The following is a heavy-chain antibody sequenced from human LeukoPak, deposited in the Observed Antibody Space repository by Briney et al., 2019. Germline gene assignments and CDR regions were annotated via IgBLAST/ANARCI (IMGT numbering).Heavy chain of an antibody. CDR3: ARRGMTTGDY. J-gene: IGHJ4*02. D-gene: IGHD4-17*01. CDR2: ISAYNGNI. Sequence: GASVEVSCKASGYTITRYGISWVRQAPGQGLEWMGWISAYNGNINYAQKLQGRVTMTTDTSTSTAYMELRSLRSDDTAVYYCARRGMTTGDYWGQGTLVTVSS. V-gene: IGHV1-18*04. CDR1: GYTITRYG.